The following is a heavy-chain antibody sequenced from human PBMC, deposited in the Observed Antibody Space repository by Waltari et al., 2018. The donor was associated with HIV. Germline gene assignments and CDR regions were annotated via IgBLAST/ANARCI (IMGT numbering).Heavy chain of an antibody. CDR2: ITGTGSRG. V-gene: IGHV3-23*01. CDR1: GFTFSSYG. Sequence: EAQLLESGGGLVQPGGSLRLSCEASGFTFSSYGMTWVRQAPGKGLEWVSSITGTGSRGEYADSVKGRFTVSRDNSKNTLFLRMNSLRVEDTAVYRCAKAYYYDSRVDFLRVPHYDLWGQGTLVTVSS. J-gene: IGHJ4*02. CDR3: AKAYYYDSRVDFLRVPHYDL. D-gene: IGHD3-22*01.